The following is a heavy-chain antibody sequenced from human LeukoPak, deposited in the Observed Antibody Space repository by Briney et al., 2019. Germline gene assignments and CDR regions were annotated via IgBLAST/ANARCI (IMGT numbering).Heavy chain of an antibody. Sequence: ASVKVSCKASGYTFTTYNINWVRQAPGQGLEWMGWISGYNGNTNYAQKLQGRVTMTTDTSTSTAYMELRSLKSEDTAVYYCARGANWNYGPDWFDPWGQGTLVTVSS. CDR2: ISGYNGNT. CDR1: GYTFTTYN. D-gene: IGHD1-7*01. J-gene: IGHJ5*02. V-gene: IGHV1-18*01. CDR3: ARGANWNYGPDWFDP.